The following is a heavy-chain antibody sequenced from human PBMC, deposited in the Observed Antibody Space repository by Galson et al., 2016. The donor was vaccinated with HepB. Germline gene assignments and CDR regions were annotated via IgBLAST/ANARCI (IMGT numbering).Heavy chain of an antibody. CDR2: VSSDGSNQ. CDR1: GFTVSDYG. D-gene: IGHD6-19*01. CDR3: ASSSGWQYWYFDL. V-gene: IGHV3-30*03. Sequence: SLRLSCAASGFTVSDYGIHWVRQAPGKGLEWVAVVSSDGSNQHFADSVKGRFTISRDNSKNTLFLQMNSLRPEDTSVYYCASSSGWQYWYFDLWGRGTLVTVSS. J-gene: IGHJ2*01.